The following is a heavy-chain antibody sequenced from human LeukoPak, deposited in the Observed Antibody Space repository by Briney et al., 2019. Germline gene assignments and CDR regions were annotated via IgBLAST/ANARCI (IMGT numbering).Heavy chain of an antibody. CDR1: GDSISGTSFF. Sequence: SETLSLTCTVSGDSISGTSFFWSWIRQPAGKGLEWMGRIYPSGSTTYNPSLKGRISISVDASKNQFSLKLSSVTAADTAVYYCARGYMVRGVIITDYWGQGTLVTVSS. J-gene: IGHJ4*02. D-gene: IGHD3-10*01. V-gene: IGHV4-61*02. CDR3: ARGYMVRGVIITDY. CDR2: IYPSGST.